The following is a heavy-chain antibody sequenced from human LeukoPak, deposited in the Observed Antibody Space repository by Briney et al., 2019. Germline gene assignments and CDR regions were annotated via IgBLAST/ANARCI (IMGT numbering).Heavy chain of an antibody. D-gene: IGHD5-18*01. CDR3: ASGGYSYGFDY. J-gene: IGHJ4*02. CDR1: GVSISSGGYS. V-gene: IGHV4-30-2*01. Sequence: SQTLSLTCAVSGVSISSGGYSWSWIRQPPGKGLEWIGYIYHNGNTYYSPSLKSRVTISVDRSKNQLSLKLSSVTAADTAMYYCASGGYSYGFDYWGQGTLVTVSS. CDR2: IYHNGNT.